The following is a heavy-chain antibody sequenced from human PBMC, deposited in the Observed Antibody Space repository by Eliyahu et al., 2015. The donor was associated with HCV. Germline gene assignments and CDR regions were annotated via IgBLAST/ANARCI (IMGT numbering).Heavy chain of an antibody. J-gene: IGHJ4*02. CDR1: NDSITAYY. D-gene: IGHD3-10*01. V-gene: IGHV4-59*08. Sequence: QVQLQESGPRLVKPSETLSLTCTVANDSITAYYWSWIRQAPGKGLEWIAYIHHGGDTKYRPSLKSRLTISLDTSKKQFSLNLRSVTATDTAVYYCVRQPFTYGAYYFDYWGQGTLVTVFS. CDR2: IHHGGDT. CDR3: VRQPFTYGAYYFDY.